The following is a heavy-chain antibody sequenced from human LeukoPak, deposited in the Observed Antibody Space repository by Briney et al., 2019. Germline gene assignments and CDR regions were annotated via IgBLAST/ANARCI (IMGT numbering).Heavy chain of an antibody. CDR2: ISDSGGST. J-gene: IGHJ4*02. Sequence: GGSLRLSCAASRFTFSRYEMSWVRQAPGKGLEWVSVISDSGGSTYYADSVKGRFTISRDSSENTLYLQMNNLRAEDTAVYYCAKDGREGFNHPSYYFDSWGQGTLVTVSS. CDR3: AKDGREGFNHPSYYFDS. D-gene: IGHD5-24*01. CDR1: RFTFSRYE. V-gene: IGHV3-23*01.